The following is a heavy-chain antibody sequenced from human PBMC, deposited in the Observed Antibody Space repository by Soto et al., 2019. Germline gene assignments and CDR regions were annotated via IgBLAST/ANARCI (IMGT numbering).Heavy chain of an antibody. CDR2: IYPGDSDT. V-gene: IGHV5-51*01. D-gene: IGHD3-10*01. CDR3: ARDRVPIKGTMVRGVSWFDP. Sequence: GESLKISCKGSGYSFTSYWIGWVLQMPGKGLEWMGIIYPGDSDTRYSPSFQGQVTISADKSISTAYLQWSSLKASDTAMYYCARDRVPIKGTMVRGVSWFDPWGQGTLVTXSS. J-gene: IGHJ5*02. CDR1: GYSFTSYW.